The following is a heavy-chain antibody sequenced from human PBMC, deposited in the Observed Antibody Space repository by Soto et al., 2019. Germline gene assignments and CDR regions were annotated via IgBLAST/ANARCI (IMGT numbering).Heavy chain of an antibody. D-gene: IGHD3-22*01. CDR3: ARSSPYSYYDSSGLLDY. CDR2: IYYSGST. V-gene: IGHV4-59*01. CDR1: GGSISSYY. Sequence: PSETLSLTCTVSGGSISSYYWSWIRQPPGKGLEWIGYIYYSGSTNYNPSLKSRVTISVDTSKNQFSLKLSSVTAADTAVYFCARSSPYSYYDSSGLLDYWGQGTLVTVSS. J-gene: IGHJ4*02.